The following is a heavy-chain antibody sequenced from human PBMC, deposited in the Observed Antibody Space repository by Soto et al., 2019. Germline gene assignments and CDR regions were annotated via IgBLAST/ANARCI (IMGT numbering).Heavy chain of an antibody. V-gene: IGHV3-23*01. D-gene: IGHD6-13*01. J-gene: IGHJ5*02. Sequence: EVQLLESGGGLVQPGGSLRLSCAASGFTFSNYAMTWVRQAPGKGLEWVSGISGSGSSIYYADSVKGRFTISRDTSKNRLNLEMNSLRAEDTAVYYCAKGGDSSSWKNWFDPWGQGTLVTVSS. CDR3: AKGGDSSSWKNWFDP. CDR2: ISGSGSSI. CDR1: GFTFSNYA.